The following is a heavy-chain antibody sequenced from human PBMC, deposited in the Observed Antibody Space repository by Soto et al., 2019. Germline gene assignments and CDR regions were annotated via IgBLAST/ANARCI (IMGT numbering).Heavy chain of an antibody. CDR1: GGTFSSYA. V-gene: IGHV1-69*13. J-gene: IGHJ6*02. CDR3: ARKSTGDTVVDVVTGGYYYYDMDY. CDR2: IIPIFGTA. Sequence: ASVKVSCKASGGTFSSYAISWVRQAPGQGLEWMGGIIPIFGTANYAQKFQGRVTITADESTSTAYMELSSLRSEDTAVYYRARKSTGDTVVDVVTGGYYYYDMDYWGQGTTVTVSS. D-gene: IGHD2-21*02.